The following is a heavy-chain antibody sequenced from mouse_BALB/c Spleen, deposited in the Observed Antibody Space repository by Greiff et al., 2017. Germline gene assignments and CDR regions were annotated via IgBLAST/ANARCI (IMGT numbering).Heavy chain of an antibody. V-gene: IGHV1S56*01. CDR2: IYPGNVNT. D-gene: IGHD1-1*01. J-gene: IGHJ2*01. Sequence: QVQLQQSGPELVKPGASVRISCKASGYTFTSYYIHWVKQRPGQGLEWIGWIYPGNVNTKYNEKFKGKATLTADKSSSTAYMQLSSLTSEDSAVYFCARSITTVVGDYWGQGTTLTVSS. CDR1: GYTFTSYY. CDR3: ARSITTVVGDY.